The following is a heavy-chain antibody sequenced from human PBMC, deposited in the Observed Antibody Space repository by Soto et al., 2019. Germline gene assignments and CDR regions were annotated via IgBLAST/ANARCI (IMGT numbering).Heavy chain of an antibody. V-gene: IGHV3-64*01. CDR1: GFTFSSYA. CDR2: ISSNGGST. J-gene: IGHJ6*03. CDR3: ASTIFGVVKGSYYYYYMDV. Sequence: GGSLRLSCAASGFTFSSYAMHWVRQAPGKGLEYVSAISSNGGSTYYANSVKGRFTISRDNSKNTLYLQMGSLRAEDMAVYYCASTIFGVVKGSYYYYYMDVWGKGNTVTVSS. D-gene: IGHD3-3*01.